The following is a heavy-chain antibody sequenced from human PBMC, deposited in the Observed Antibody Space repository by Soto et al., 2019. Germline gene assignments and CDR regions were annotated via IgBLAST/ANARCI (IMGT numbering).Heavy chain of an antibody. CDR1: GDSLRNYY. CDR2: ISYTGST. V-gene: IGHV4-59*08. J-gene: IGHJ3*02. D-gene: IGHD2-15*01. Sequence: SETLSLTCTVSGDSLRNYYWSWIRQPPGKGLEWIGYISYTGSTNYSPSLRSLVTISVDTSKNQFSLKLSSVTAADTAVYYCARPRSCSGGSCYSSDAFDIWGQGTMVTVSS. CDR3: ARPRSCSGGSCYSSDAFDI.